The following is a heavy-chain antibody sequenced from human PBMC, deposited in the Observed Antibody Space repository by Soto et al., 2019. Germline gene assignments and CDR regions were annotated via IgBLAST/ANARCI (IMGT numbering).Heavy chain of an antibody. CDR1: GGSISSGGYY. J-gene: IGHJ4*02. V-gene: IGHV4-31*03. CDR3: ARENVVVVAALPTYYFDY. CDR2: IYYSGST. Sequence: SETLSLTCTVSGGSISSGGYYWSWIRQHPGKGLEWIGYIYYSGSTYYNPSLKSRVTISVDTSKNQFSLKLSSVTAADTAVYYCARENVVVVAALPTYYFDYWGQGTLVTVSS. D-gene: IGHD2-15*01.